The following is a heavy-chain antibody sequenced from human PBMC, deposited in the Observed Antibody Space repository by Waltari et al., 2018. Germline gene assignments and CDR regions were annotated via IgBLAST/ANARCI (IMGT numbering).Heavy chain of an antibody. J-gene: IGHJ4*02. CDR1: GGSISSSSYY. D-gene: IGHD6-13*01. V-gene: IGHV4-39*01. CDR3: ARSGSVRQLEIY. CDR2: IYYSGST. Sequence: QLQLQESGPGLVKPSETLSLTCTVSGGSISSSSYYWGWIRQPPGKGLEWIGSIYYSGSTDYNPSLKSRVTISVDTSKNQFSLKLSSVTAADTAVYYCARSGSVRQLEIYWGQGTLVTVSS.